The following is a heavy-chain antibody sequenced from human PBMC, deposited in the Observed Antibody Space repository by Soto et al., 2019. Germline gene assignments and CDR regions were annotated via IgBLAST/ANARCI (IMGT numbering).Heavy chain of an antibody. D-gene: IGHD3-3*01. CDR1: GFTFSSYA. Sequence: GSLRLSCAASGFTFSSYAMSWVRQAPGKGLEWVSAISGSGGSTYYADSVKGRFTISRDNSKNTLYLQMNSLRAEDTAVYYCAKDLRSFGPRFYYYYGMDVWGQGTTVTVSS. J-gene: IGHJ6*02. CDR2: ISGSGGST. CDR3: AKDLRSFGPRFYYYYGMDV. V-gene: IGHV3-23*01.